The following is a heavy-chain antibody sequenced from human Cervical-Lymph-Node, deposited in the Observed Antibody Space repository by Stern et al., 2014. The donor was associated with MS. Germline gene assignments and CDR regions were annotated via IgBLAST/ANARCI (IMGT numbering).Heavy chain of an antibody. CDR1: GFTFRDYY. J-gene: IGHJ4*02. CDR2: ITSSGRTI. D-gene: IGHD1-14*01. V-gene: IGHV3-11*01. CDR3: ARIKFARRTPSDS. Sequence: VQLVESGGGLVKPGGSLRLSCAASGFTFRDYYMTWFRQAPGKGLEWISYITSSGRTIYYADSVKGRFTIARDNAKNSLYLQMNSLRAEDTAVYYCARIKFARRTPSDSWGQGTLVTVSS.